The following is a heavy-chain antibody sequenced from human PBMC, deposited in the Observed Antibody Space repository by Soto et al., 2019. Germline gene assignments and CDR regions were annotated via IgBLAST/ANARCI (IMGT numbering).Heavy chain of an antibody. Sequence: GGSLRLSCGASGFIFRNYGLSWVRQAPGKGLEWVSDISGSGSVTNYADSVKGRLTISRDNSNNTLSLQMDSLRAEDTAVYYCAKGGVAAARGYFDHWGQGTRVTVSS. CDR3: AKGGVAAARGYFDH. CDR1: GFIFRNYG. V-gene: IGHV3-23*01. CDR2: ISGSGSVT. D-gene: IGHD6-13*01. J-gene: IGHJ4*02.